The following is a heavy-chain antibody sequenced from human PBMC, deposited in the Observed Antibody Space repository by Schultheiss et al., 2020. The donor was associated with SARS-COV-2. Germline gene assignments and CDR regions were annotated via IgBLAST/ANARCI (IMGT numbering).Heavy chain of an antibody. J-gene: IGHJ6*02. Sequence: ASVKVSCKASGYTFTSYGISWVRQAPGKGLEWMGGFDPEDGETIYAQKFQGRVTMTEDTSTDTAYMELSSLRSEDTAVYYCATDPALYYYGMDVWGQGTTVTVSS. CDR3: ATDPALYYYGMDV. CDR2: FDPEDGET. CDR1: GYTFTSYG. V-gene: IGHV1-24*01.